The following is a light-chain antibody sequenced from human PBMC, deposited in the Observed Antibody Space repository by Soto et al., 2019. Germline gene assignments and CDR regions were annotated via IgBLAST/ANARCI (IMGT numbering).Light chain of an antibody. J-gene: IGKJ1*01. CDR3: QHYSHWLRT. Sequence: EIVMTQSPATLSVSPGERATLSCSASQSVDSRLAWYQQKPGQGPRLLIYGASSRATGIPARFSGSGSGTEFTLTISSLQSGDFAVYYCQHYSHWLRTFGQGTRVEIK. CDR2: GAS. V-gene: IGKV3-15*01. CDR1: QSVDSR.